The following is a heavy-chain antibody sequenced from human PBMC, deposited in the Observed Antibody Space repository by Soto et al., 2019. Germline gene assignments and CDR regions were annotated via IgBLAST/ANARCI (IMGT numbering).Heavy chain of an antibody. CDR3: AREARTLEWYVDV. CDR2: IYRSGST. CDR1: GYSINNDYY. Sequence: SETLSLTFAVSGYSINNDYYWGWIRQPPGRGLEYIGSIYRSGSTYYSPSLKSRITISLDTSKNQFSLKLTSVTAADTAVYYCAREARTLEWYVDVWGRGTLVTVSS. D-gene: IGHD6-6*01. J-gene: IGHJ2*01. V-gene: IGHV4-38-2*01.